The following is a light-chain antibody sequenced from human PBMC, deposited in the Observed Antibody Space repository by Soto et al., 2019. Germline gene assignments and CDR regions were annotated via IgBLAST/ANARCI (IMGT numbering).Light chain of an antibody. CDR1: QSISSY. CDR3: QQYKSQAT. J-gene: IGKJ4*02. V-gene: IGKV1-5*03. Sequence: DTQMTQYPYSLSASVGDRVTITFRASQSISSYLNWYQQKPGKAPKLLIYMASSLESGVPPRFSGSGAGTEFTLTISSLQPDDFATYYCQQYKSQATFGEGTKVDIK. CDR2: MAS.